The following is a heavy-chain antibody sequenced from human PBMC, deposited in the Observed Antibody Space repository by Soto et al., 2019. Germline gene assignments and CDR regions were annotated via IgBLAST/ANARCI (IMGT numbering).Heavy chain of an antibody. J-gene: IGHJ5*02. CDR1: GFSLKTGGAG. V-gene: IGHV2-5*01. D-gene: IGHD4-17*01. CDR3: AHRGYGDYPRDNRFDP. CDR2: IYWNEDK. Sequence: QITLKESGPTLVKPTQTLTLTCTFSGFSLKTGGAGVGWIRQPPGKALEWLAVIYWNEDKRYSPSLKTRLTITKDTSKNQVVLTMTNMDPVDTATYYCAHRGYGDYPRDNRFDPWGQGTLVIVSS.